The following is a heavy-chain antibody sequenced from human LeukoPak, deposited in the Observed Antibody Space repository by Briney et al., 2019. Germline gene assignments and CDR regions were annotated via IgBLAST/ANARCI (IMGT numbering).Heavy chain of an antibody. CDR3: TRPLYSSGWFFDY. D-gene: IGHD6-19*01. V-gene: IGHV3-49*03. Sequence: GRSLRLSCTASGFTFGDYAMSWFRQAPGKGLEWVGFIRSKAYGGTTEYAASVKGRFTISRDDSKSIAYLQMNSLKTEGTAVYYCTRPLYSSGWFFDYWGQGTLVTVSS. CDR1: GFTFGDYA. CDR2: IRSKAYGGTT. J-gene: IGHJ4*02.